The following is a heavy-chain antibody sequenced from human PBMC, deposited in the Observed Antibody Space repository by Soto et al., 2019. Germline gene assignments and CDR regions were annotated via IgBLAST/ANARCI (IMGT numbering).Heavy chain of an antibody. V-gene: IGHV3-43*01. CDR1: GFTFDDYT. Sequence: GGSLRLSCAASGFTFDDYTMHWVRQAPGKGLEWVSLISWDGGSTYYADSVKGRFTISRDNSKNSLYLQMNSLRTEDTALYYCAKDIDPMTTFLPDVWGQGTTVTVSS. CDR2: ISWDGGST. D-gene: IGHD4-17*01. J-gene: IGHJ6*02. CDR3: AKDIDPMTTFLPDV.